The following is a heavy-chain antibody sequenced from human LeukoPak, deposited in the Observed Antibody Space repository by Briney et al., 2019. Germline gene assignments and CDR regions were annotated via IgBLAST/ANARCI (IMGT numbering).Heavy chain of an antibody. J-gene: IGHJ6*02. V-gene: IGHV3-30*03. CDR2: ISYDGSDK. Sequence: GGSLRLSCAASGFTFSSYGMHWVRQAPGQGLEWVAAISYDGSDKYYADSVKGRFTISRDNSKKTLYLQMNSLRAEDMAAYYCARDLSGGNYFRAGMDVWGQGTTVTVSS. D-gene: IGHD1-26*01. CDR3: ARDLSGGNYFRAGMDV. CDR1: GFTFSSYG.